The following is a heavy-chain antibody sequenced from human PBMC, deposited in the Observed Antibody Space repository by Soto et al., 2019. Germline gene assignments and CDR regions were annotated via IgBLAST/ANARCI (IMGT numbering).Heavy chain of an antibody. J-gene: IGHJ4*02. CDR1: GFNFSGYA. Sequence: EVQLLESGGGLIQPGGSLRLPCAASGFNFSGYAMSWVRQDPWKGLEWVSSISDTGATTHYADSVRGRFTISRDNSDNTLYLQMTSLRAEDTALYYCAKRWSLYYSSSFDYWGQGTLVTVSS. V-gene: IGHV3-23*01. CDR2: ISDTGATT. CDR3: AKRWSLYYSSSFDY. D-gene: IGHD6-19*01.